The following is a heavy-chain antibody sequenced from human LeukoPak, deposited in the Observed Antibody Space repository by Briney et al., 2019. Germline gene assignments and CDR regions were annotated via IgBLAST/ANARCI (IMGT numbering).Heavy chain of an antibody. V-gene: IGHV1-18*01. J-gene: IGHJ5*02. CDR1: GYTFTTHG. CDR2: ISPYNGNT. D-gene: IGHD2-15*01. CDR3: ARGSFWFDP. Sequence: ASVKVSCKASGYTFTTHGISWVRQAPGQGLEWMGWISPYNGNTNYAQKFHDRVTMTTDTSTNTAYMELKSLRSDDTAVYYCARGSFWFDPWGQGTLVTVSS.